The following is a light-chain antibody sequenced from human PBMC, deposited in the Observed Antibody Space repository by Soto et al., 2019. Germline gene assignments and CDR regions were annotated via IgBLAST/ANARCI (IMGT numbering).Light chain of an antibody. CDR2: EVT. Sequence: QSVLTQPASVSGSPGQAITISCAGNRSDIGLYNYVSWYHQPPGEAPQLLIYEVTNRPSGVSHRFSGSKAGNTASLTISGLQGEDEGDYYCSAYTNTGPLAVFGGGTKLTVL. CDR3: SAYTNTGPLAV. CDR1: RSDIGLYNY. J-gene: IGLJ3*02. V-gene: IGLV2-14*01.